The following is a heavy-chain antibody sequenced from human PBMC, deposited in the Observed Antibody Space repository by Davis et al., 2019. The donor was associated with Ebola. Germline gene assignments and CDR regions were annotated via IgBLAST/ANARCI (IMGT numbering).Heavy chain of an antibody. J-gene: IGHJ4*02. CDR2: IKQDGSEK. D-gene: IGHD3-22*01. CDR3: ARSITMIVVESAVDF. Sequence: GESLKISCAASGFTFSSYWMSWVRQAPGKGLEWVANIKQDGSEKYYVDSVKGRFTISRDNAKNSLYLQMNSLRAEDTAVYYCARSITMIVVESAVDFWGQGTLVTVSS. CDR1: GFTFSSYW. V-gene: IGHV3-7*03.